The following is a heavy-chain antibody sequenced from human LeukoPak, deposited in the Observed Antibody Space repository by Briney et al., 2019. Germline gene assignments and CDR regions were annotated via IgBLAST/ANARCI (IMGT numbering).Heavy chain of an antibody. CDR1: GYSISSGYY. CDR2: IYHSGST. V-gene: IGHV4-38-2*02. Sequence: SETLSLTCTVSGYSISSGYYWGWIRQPPGKGLEWIGSIYHSGSTYYNPSLKSRVTISVDKSKNQFSLKLSSVTAADTALYYRARVGSSYGYSGYFDYWGQGTLVTVSS. CDR3: ARVGSSYGYSGYFDY. D-gene: IGHD5-18*01. J-gene: IGHJ4*02.